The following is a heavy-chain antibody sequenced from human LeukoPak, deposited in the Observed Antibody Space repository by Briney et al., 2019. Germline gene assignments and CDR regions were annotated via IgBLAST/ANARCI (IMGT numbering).Heavy chain of an antibody. J-gene: IGHJ4*02. CDR1: GFTFSSYA. D-gene: IGHD2-15*01. Sequence: GGSLRLSCAASGFTFSSYAMSWVRQAPGKGLEWVSAISGSGGSTYYADSVKGRFTISRDSSKNTLYLQMNSLRAEDTAVYYCAKDELVVVAATFDYWGQGTLVTVSS. V-gene: IGHV3-23*01. CDR2: ISGSGGST. CDR3: AKDELVVVAATFDY.